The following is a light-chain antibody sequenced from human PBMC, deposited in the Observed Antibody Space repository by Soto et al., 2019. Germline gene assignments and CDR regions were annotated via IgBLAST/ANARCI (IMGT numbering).Light chain of an antibody. CDR2: DTS. CDR1: QSVGSF. V-gene: IGKV3-11*01. CDR3: QQRNSWPPTFT. J-gene: IGKJ5*01. Sequence: EIALTQSPATLSLSPGEIATLSCRASQSVGSFLAWYQQKPGQAPRLLIYDTSIRATGIPARFSGSGSGTDFTLTISSLEPEEFAVYYCQQRNSWPPTFTFGQGTRLEIK.